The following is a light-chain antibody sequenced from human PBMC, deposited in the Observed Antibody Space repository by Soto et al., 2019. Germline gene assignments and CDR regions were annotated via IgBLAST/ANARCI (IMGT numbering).Light chain of an antibody. V-gene: IGKV3D-20*02. J-gene: IGKJ1*01. CDR2: DTS. CDR3: QQRSKMPLT. Sequence: EILLTQSPGTLSLSPGERATLSCRASQSVSSSYLAWYQQKPGQAPRLLIYDTSTRATGFPARFSGTGSETDFTLTISSLEPEDFAIYYCQQRSKMPLTFGHGTKVDI. CDR1: QSVSSSY.